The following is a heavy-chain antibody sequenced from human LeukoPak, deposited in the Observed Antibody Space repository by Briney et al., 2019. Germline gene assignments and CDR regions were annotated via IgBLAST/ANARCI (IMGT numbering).Heavy chain of an antibody. CDR2: INPNSGGT. D-gene: IGHD6-13*01. CDR1: GYTFTGYY. Sequence: ASVKVSCKASGYTFTGYYMHWVRQAPGQGLEWMGWINPNSGGTNYAQKFQGWVTMTRDTSISTAYMELSRLRSDDTAVYYCARGLGIAAAGTFDPWGQGTLVTVSS. V-gene: IGHV1-2*04. J-gene: IGHJ5*02. CDR3: ARGLGIAAAGTFDP.